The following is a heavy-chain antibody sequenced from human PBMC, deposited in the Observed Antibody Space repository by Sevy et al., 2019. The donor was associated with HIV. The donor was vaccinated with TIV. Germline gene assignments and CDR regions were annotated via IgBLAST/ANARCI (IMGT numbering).Heavy chain of an antibody. CDR2: IKQDGSEK. CDR1: GFTFSSYS. CDR3: ARDRYSSGGGNFDY. J-gene: IGHJ4*02. Sequence: GGSLRLSCAASGFTFSSYSMSWVRQAPGKGLEWVANIKQDGSEKYYVDSVKGRFTISRDNAKNSLYLQMNSLRAEDTAVYYCARDRYSSGGGNFDYWGQGTLVTVSS. D-gene: IGHD6-19*01. V-gene: IGHV3-7*01.